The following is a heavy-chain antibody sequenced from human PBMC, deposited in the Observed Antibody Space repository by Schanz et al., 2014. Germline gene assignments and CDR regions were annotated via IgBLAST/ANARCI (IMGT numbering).Heavy chain of an antibody. CDR1: GGSVSSGGDY. J-gene: IGHJ5*02. CDR3: AKAEYDILTDSYSRLDP. Sequence: QVQLQESGPGLAKPSQTLSLTCTVSGGSVSSGGDYWSWIRQHPGKGLEWIGFISYSGSTYYNPSLKSRVTISVDTSKNQFSLNLSSATAADTAVYYCAKAEYDILTDSYSRLDPWGQGTLVTVSS. V-gene: IGHV4-31*03. CDR2: ISYSGST. D-gene: IGHD3-9*01.